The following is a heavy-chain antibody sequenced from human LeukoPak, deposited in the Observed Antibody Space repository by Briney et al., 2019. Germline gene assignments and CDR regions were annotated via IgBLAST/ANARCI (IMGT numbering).Heavy chain of an antibody. CDR1: EFTFSSYW. CDR2: ISSSSSYI. V-gene: IGHV3-21*01. CDR3: ARVPGDYYYMDV. J-gene: IGHJ6*03. Sequence: GGSLRLSCAASEFTFSSYWMSWVRQAPGKGLEWVSSISSSSSYIYYADSVKGRFTISRDNAKNSLYLQMNSLRAEDTAVYYCARVPGDYYYMDVWGKGTTVTVSS.